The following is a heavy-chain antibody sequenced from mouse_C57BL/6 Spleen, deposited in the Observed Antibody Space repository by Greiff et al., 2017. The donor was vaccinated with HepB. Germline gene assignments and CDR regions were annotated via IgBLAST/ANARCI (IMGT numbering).Heavy chain of an antibody. CDR3: TRDEYYFDY. CDR1: GFTFSSYA. CDR2: ISSGGDYI. J-gene: IGHJ2*01. Sequence: EVKVEESGEGLVKPGGSLKLSCAASGFTFSSYAMSWVRQTPEKRLEWVAYISSGGDYIYYADTVKGRFTISRDNARNTLYLQMSSLKSEDTAMYYCTRDEYYFDYWGQGTTLTVSS. V-gene: IGHV5-9-1*02.